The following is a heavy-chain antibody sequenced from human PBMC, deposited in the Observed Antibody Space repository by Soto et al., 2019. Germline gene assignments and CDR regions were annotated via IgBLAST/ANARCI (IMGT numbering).Heavy chain of an antibody. CDR2: INPNSGGT. J-gene: IGHJ4*02. Sequence: ASVKVSCKASGYTFSDYYIHWVRPALGQGLEWMGWINPNSGGTKYAPKFQGGVTMTRDTSITTAYMELSRLRSGDTAVYYCAREPATAKPEGVDFWGQGTLVTVSS. CDR3: AREPATAKPEGVDF. CDR1: GYTFSDYY. V-gene: IGHV1-2*02. D-gene: IGHD1-1*01.